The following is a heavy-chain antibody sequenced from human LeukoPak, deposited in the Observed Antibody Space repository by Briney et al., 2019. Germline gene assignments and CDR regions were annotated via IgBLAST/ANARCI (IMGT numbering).Heavy chain of an antibody. Sequence: GGSLRLSCAASGLTFSSHSMNWVRQAPGKGLEWVSHIRSTSRTTYYADSVKGRFTISRDDAKNSLYLQMNSLRGEDTAVYYCARAGPSSSWHQFDYWGQGTLVTVSS. D-gene: IGHD6-13*01. J-gene: IGHJ4*02. CDR3: ARAGPSSSWHQFDY. CDR2: IRSTSRTT. V-gene: IGHV3-48*01. CDR1: GLTFSSHS.